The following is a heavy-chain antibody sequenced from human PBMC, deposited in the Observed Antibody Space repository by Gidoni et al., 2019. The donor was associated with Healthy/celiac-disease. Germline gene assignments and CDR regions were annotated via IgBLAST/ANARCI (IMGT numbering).Heavy chain of an antibody. CDR1: A. J-gene: IGHJ4*02. CDR3: TRHSSPYDY. CDR2: IRSKANSYAT. D-gene: IGHD6-13*01. Sequence: AMHWVRQASGKGLEWVGRIRSKANSYATAYAASVKGRFTISRDDSKNTAYLQMNSLKTEDTAVYYCTRHSSPYDYWGQGTLVTVSS. V-gene: IGHV3-73*01.